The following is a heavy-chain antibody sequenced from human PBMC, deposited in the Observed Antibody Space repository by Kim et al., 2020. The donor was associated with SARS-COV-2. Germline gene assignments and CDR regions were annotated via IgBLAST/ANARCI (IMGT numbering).Heavy chain of an antibody. Sequence: GGSLRLSCAASGFTFSSYAMSWVRQAPGKGLEWVSAISGSGGSTYYADSVKGRFTISRDNSKNTLYLQMNSLRAEDTAVYYCAKDIVATTEGDYYYYYGMDVWGQGTTVTVSS. CDR1: GFTFSSYA. D-gene: IGHD5-12*01. V-gene: IGHV3-23*01. CDR2: ISGSGGST. J-gene: IGHJ6*02. CDR3: AKDIVATTEGDYYYYYGMDV.